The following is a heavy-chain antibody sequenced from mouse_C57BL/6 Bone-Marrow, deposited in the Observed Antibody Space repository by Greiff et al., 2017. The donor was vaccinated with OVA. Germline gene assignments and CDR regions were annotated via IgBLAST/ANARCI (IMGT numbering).Heavy chain of an antibody. CDR1: GYTFTSYW. CDR2: IYPGNSDT. J-gene: IGHJ1*03. CDR3: TRRDLLLRHWYFDV. V-gene: IGHV1-5*01. Sequence: EVQGVESGTVLARPGASVKMSCKTSGYTFTSYWMHWVKQRPGQGLEWIGAIYPGNSDTSYNQKFKGKAKLTAVTSASTAYMELSSLTNEDSAVYYCTRRDLLLRHWYFDVWGTGTTVTVSS. D-gene: IGHD1-1*01.